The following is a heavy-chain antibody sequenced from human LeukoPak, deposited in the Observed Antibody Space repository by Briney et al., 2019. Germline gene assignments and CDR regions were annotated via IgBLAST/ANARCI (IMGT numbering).Heavy chain of an antibody. D-gene: IGHD6-6*01. Sequence: GGSLRLSCAHSGFTLSNYWIGWVRQAPGKGLEWVANIKQDGSEKYYVDSVTGRFTISRDNAHNSLYLQMSSLRAEDTAVYYCARWATSFDLWGQGTLVTVSS. CDR1: GFTLSNYW. J-gene: IGHJ4*02. V-gene: IGHV3-7*01. CDR3: ARWATSFDL. CDR2: IKQDGSEK.